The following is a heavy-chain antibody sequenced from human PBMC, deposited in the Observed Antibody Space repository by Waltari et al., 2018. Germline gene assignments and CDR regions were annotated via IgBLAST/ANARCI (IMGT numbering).Heavy chain of an antibody. V-gene: IGHV4-34*01. J-gene: IGHJ4*02. D-gene: IGHD6-19*01. CDR2: INHSGST. CDR1: GGSFSGYY. CDR3: ASYEPAGTFHYFDY. Sequence: QVQLQQWGAGLLKPSETLSLTCAVYGGSFSGYYWSWIRQPPGKGLEWIGEINHSGSTTYNPSLKSRVTISVDTSKNQFSLKLSSVTAADTAVYYCASYEPAGTFHYFDYWGQGTLVTVSS.